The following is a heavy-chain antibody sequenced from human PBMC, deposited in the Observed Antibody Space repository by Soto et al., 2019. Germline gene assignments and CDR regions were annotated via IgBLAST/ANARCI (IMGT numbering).Heavy chain of an antibody. V-gene: IGHV3-30-3*01. J-gene: IGHJ4*02. CDR1: GFSFSTST. Sequence: PGGSLRLSCAASGFSFSTSTMHWVRLTAGKGLEWVALVSDYGSNADYADSVQGRFTISRDNSKNTLFLQMDSLRPEDTAIYSCAGVRPGDNGYPFFDYWGQGTLVTVSS. CDR2: VSDYGSNA. CDR3: AGVRPGDNGYPFFDY. D-gene: IGHD3-22*01.